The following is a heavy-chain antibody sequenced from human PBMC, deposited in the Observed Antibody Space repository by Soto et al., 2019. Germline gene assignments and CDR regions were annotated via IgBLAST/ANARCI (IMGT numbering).Heavy chain of an antibody. V-gene: IGHV1-69*01. CDR1: GCTFSSYA. CDR3: ARVEGDYSNYVAPYYYYYGMDV. Sequence: VKVSCKASGCTFSSYAISWVRQAPGQGLEWMGGIIPIFGTANYAQKFQGRVTITADGSTSTAYMELSSLRSEDTAVYYCARVEGDYSNYVAPYYYYYGMDVWGQGTTVTVSS. J-gene: IGHJ6*02. D-gene: IGHD4-4*01. CDR2: IIPIFGTA.